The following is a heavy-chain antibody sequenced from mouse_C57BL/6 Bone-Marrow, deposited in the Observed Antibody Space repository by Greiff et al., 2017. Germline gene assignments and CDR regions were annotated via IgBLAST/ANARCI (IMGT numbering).Heavy chain of an antibody. CDR1: GYSITSDY. J-gene: IGHJ2*01. CDR3: ARYSYFYFDY. V-gene: IGHV3-8*01. D-gene: IGHD1-1*01. Sequence: VQLKESGPGLAKPSQTLSLTCSVTGYSITSDYWNWLRKFPGNKLKYMGYISYSGSTYYNPSLKSRTSITRDTSKNQYYLQLNSVTTEDTATYYCARYSYFYFDYWGQGTTLTVSS. CDR2: ISYSGST.